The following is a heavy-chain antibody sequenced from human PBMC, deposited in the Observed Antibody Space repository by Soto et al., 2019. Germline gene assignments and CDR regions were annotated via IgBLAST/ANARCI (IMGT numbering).Heavy chain of an antibody. CDR1: SGSICSSSYY. V-gene: IGHV4-39*07. Sequence: SETLYLTCSVSSGSICSSSYYWGWIRQPPGKGLEWIGCSYYSGSTNYNPSLKSRVTISVDTSKNQFSLKLRSVTAADTAVYYCARANYFDIWGQGTMVTVSS. D-gene: IGHD2-8*01. J-gene: IGHJ3*02. CDR3: ARANYFDI. CDR2: SYYSGST.